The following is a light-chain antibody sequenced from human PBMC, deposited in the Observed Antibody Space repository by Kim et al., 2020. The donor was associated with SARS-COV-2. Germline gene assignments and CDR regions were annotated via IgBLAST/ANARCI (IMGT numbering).Light chain of an antibody. Sequence: SPGERATLSCRASRSVANQLAWYQQKPCQAPRTLIYDASNRAIGIPDKFSGSGSGTDFTLTISRLEPEDSALYYCHQYNSAPPLTFGGGTKVDIK. CDR3: HQYNSAPPLT. J-gene: IGKJ4*01. CDR2: DAS. CDR1: RSVANQ. V-gene: IGKV3-20*01.